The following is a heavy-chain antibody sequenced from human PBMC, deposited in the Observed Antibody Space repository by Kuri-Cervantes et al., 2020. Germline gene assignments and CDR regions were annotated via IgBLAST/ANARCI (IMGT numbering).Heavy chain of an antibody. CDR2: IGTAGDT. CDR3: ARVKDYDFWSGYRGDWYFDL. D-gene: IGHD3-3*01. V-gene: IGHV3-13*01. CDR1: GFTLSSYD. J-gene: IGHJ2*01. Sequence: GGSLRLSCAASGFTLSSYDMLWVRQATGKGLEWVSAIGTAGDTYYPGSVKGRFTISRENAKNSLYLQMNSLRAGDTAVYYCARVKDYDFWSGYRGDWYFDLWGRGTLVTVSS.